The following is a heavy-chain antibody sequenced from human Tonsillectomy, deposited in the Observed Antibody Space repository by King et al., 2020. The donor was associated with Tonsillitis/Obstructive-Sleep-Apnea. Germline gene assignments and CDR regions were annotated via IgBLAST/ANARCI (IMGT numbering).Heavy chain of an antibody. CDR2: TRNKPNSYST. J-gene: IGHJ6*02. CDR1: GFTFSDHY. Sequence: QLVQSGGGLVQPGGSLRLSCAASGFTFSDHYMDWVRQAPGKGLEWVGRTRNKPNSYSTEYAASVKGRFTISRDDSKNSLYLQMNSLKIPDTAVYYCGAAIGVRYYYYGMDVWGQGATVTVSS. D-gene: IGHD2-2*01. V-gene: IGHV3-72*01. CDR3: GAAIGVRYYYYGMDV.